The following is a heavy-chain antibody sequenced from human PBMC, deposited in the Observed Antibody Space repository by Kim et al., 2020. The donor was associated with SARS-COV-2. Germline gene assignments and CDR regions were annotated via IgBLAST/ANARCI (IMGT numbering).Heavy chain of an antibody. D-gene: IGHD4-17*01. J-gene: IGHJ6*02. CDR3: ARTGDYGTGSNYYYYGMDV. CDR1: GFTFSSYA. Sequence: GGSLRLSCAASGFTFSSYAMSWVSQAPGKGLEWVSAISGSGGSTYYADSVKGRFTISRDNSKNTLYLQMNSLRAEDTAVYYCARTGDYGTGSNYYYYGMDVWGQGTTVTVSS. CDR2: ISGSGGST. V-gene: IGHV3-23*01.